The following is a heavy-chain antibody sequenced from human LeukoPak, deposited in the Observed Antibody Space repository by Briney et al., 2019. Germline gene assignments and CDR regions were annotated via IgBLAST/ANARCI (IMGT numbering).Heavy chain of an antibody. CDR3: ARGIAVAGADY. V-gene: IGHV4-59*01. Sequence: SETLSLTCTVSGGSISSYYWSWIRQPPGKGLEWIGYIYYSGSTNYNPSLKSRVTISVDTSKNQFSLKLSSVTAADTAVYYCARGIAVAGADYWGQGTLVTVSS. CDR2: IYYSGST. CDR1: GGSISSYY. J-gene: IGHJ4*02. D-gene: IGHD6-19*01.